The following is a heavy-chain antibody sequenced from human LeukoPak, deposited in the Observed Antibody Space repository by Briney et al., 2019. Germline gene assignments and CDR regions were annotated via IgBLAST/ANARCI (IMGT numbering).Heavy chain of an antibody. J-gene: IGHJ4*02. Sequence: PGGSLRLSCAASGFTFSSYSMNWVRQAPGKGLEWVSSISSSSSYIYYADSVKGRFTISRDNAKNSLYLQMNSLRAEDTAVYYCARYYVTGTTGSFLDYWGQGTLVTVSS. CDR3: ARYYVTGTTGSFLDY. CDR1: GFTFSSYS. CDR2: ISSSSSYI. V-gene: IGHV3-21*01. D-gene: IGHD1-20*01.